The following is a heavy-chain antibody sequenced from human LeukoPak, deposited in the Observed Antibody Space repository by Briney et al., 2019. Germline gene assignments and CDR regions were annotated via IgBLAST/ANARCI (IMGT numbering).Heavy chain of an antibody. Sequence: SETLSLTCTVSGGSISSSSYYWGWIRQPPGEGLEWIGSIYYSGSTYYNPSLKSRVTISVDTSKNQFSLKLSSVTAADTAVYYCARLALYYYDSSGYYSFDYWGQGTLVTVSS. CDR2: IYYSGST. J-gene: IGHJ4*02. D-gene: IGHD3-22*01. V-gene: IGHV4-39*07. CDR1: GGSISSSSYY. CDR3: ARLALYYYDSSGYYSFDY.